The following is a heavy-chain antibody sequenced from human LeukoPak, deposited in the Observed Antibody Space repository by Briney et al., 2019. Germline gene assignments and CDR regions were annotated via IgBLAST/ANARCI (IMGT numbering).Heavy chain of an antibody. CDR2: IYHSGST. D-gene: IGHD2-2*01. CDR3: ATVTVVVPAAIRYFDL. V-gene: IGHV4-4*02. Sequence: SETLSLTCAVSGGSISSSNWWSWVRQPPGKGLEWIGEIYHSGSTNYNPSLKSRVTIPVDKSKNQFSLKLSSVTAADTAVYYCATVTVVVPAAIRYFDLWGRGTLVTVSS. CDR1: GGSISSSNW. J-gene: IGHJ2*01.